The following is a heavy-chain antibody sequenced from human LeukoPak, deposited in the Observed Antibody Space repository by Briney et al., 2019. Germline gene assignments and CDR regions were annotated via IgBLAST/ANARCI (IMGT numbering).Heavy chain of an antibody. CDR1: GFTFSSYG. Sequence: GGSLRLSCAASGFTFSSYGMHWVRQAPGKGLEWVAVISYDGSNKYYADSVKGRFTISRDNSKNTLYLQMNSLRAEDTAVYYCANLNYDILTGTDYWGQGTLVTVSS. V-gene: IGHV3-30*18. CDR3: ANLNYDILTGTDY. CDR2: ISYDGSNK. J-gene: IGHJ4*02. D-gene: IGHD3-9*01.